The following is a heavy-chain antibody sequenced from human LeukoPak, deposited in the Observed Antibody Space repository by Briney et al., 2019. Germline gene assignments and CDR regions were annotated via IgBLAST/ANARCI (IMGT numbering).Heavy chain of an antibody. D-gene: IGHD3-22*01. J-gene: IGHJ6*02. Sequence: SETLSLTCTVSLCSISSSSYYWGWIRPPPGRGREGIGSIYYSGSNYYNPSLKSRVTISVDTSKSQFFLKLSSVTAADTAVYYCARVYDSSCYYYPYFYYYYYYGMDVWGQGTTVTVSS. CDR3: ARVYDSSCYYYPYFYYYYYYGMDV. CDR2: IYYSGSN. CDR1: LCSISSSSYY. V-gene: IGHV4-39*01.